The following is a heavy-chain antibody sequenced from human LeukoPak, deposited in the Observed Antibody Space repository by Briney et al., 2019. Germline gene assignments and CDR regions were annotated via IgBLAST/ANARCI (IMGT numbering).Heavy chain of an antibody. J-gene: IGHJ3*02. D-gene: IGHD3-10*01. CDR3: ATGLYSGSVASQNDAFDI. CDR1: GYTFTEYY. CDR2: GDPEDGET. V-gene: IGHV1-69-2*01. Sequence: ASVKISCKVSGYTFTEYYMHWVQQAAAKGVEWMGLGDPEDGETIYAQKFQGRVTITADTSTDTAYMELSSLRSEDTAVYYCATGLYSGSVASQNDAFDIWGQGTMVTVSS.